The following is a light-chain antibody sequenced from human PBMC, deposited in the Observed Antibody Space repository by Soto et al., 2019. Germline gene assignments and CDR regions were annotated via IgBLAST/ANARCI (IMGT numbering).Light chain of an antibody. CDR3: QQCGSSST. CDR2: GAS. J-gene: IGKJ5*01. V-gene: IGKV3-20*01. Sequence: VTQTPTTVSGSAGEKGTLSCMACQTFSNSFLSWFQQIPGQAPRLLIYGASMRATGIPDRFSGSGSGTDVTLTISRLEREDFAVYYCQQCGSSSTFGQGTRLEIK. CDR1: QTFSNSF.